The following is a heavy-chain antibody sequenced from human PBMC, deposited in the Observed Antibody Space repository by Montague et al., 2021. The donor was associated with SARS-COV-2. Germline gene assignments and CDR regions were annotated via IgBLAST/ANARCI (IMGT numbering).Heavy chain of an antibody. CDR1: GFTFSSYS. Sequence: LSCAASGFTFSSYSMNWVRQASGKGLEWVSSISSSSSYIYYADSVKGRYTISRDNAKNSPYLQMNSLRAEDTAVYFCARERTVVIITGYYYYGVDVWGQGTTVTVSS. J-gene: IGHJ6*02. CDR2: ISSSSSYI. D-gene: IGHD3-10*01. V-gene: IGHV3-21*01. CDR3: ARERTVVIITGYYYYGVDV.